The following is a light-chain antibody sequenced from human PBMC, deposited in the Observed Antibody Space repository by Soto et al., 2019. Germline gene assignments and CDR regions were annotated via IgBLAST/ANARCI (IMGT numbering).Light chain of an antibody. CDR1: QSIRSN. J-gene: IGKJ1*01. Sequence: EIVMTQSPDTLSVSPGEGATLSCRVSQSIRSNLAWYQQRPGQAPRLLMYGASTRADGIPAKLTGSGTETEITLTISSLQSEHVAVSFCHQYHISHQWTSGQGTKVELK. CDR3: HQYHISHQWT. CDR2: GAS. V-gene: IGKV3-15*01.